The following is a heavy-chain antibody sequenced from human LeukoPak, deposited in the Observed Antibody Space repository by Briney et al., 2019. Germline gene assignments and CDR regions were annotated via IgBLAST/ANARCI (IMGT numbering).Heavy chain of an antibody. CDR2: IRYE. D-gene: IGHD2-15*01. J-gene: IGHJ5*02. V-gene: IGHV3-30*02. CDR3: ARGGRVAENWFDP. Sequence: GGSLRLSCAASGFTFSSYGMHWVRQAPGKGLEWVAFIRYEYYADSVKGRFTISRDNAKNSLYLQMTTLRAEDTSVYYCARGGRVAENWFDPWGQGTLVTVSS. CDR1: GFTFSSYG.